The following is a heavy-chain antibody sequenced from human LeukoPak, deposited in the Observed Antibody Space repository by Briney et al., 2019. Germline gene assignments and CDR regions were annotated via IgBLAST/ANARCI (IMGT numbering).Heavy chain of an antibody. CDR3: ARADDYSSGRSNFDY. CDR1: GYTFTNYA. CDR2: ISAYNGNT. V-gene: IGHV1-18*01. J-gene: IGHJ4*02. Sequence: ASVKVSCKASGYTFTNYAISWVRQAPGQGLEWMGWISAYNGNTNYEQKLQGRVTMTTDTSTNTAYMELRSLRSDDTAMYYCARADDYSSGRSNFDYWGQGTLVTVSS. D-gene: IGHD5-18*01.